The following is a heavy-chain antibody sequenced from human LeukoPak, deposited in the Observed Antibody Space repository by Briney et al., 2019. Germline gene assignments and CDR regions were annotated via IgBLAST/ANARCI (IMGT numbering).Heavy chain of an antibody. CDR2: ISRSSTYI. D-gene: IGHD6-6*01. J-gene: IGHJ4*02. CDR1: GFTFSSYS. Sequence: PGGSLRLSCAASGFTFSSYSMNWVRQAPGKGLEWVSSISRSSTYIYYTDSVRGRFTNSRDNAKNSLYLQMNSLRAEDTAVYYCAKSGPTTHIAARVVIFDYWGQGTPVTVSS. V-gene: IGHV3-21*01. CDR3: AKSGPTTHIAARVVIFDY.